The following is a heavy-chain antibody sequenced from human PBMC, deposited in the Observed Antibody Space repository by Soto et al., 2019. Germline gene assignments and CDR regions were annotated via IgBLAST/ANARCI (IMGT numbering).Heavy chain of an antibody. CDR3: ARQAAAGYRTYYFDY. Sequence: SETLSLTCTVSGGSISSYYWSWIRQPPGKGLEWIGYIYYSGSTNYNPSLKSRVTISVDTSKNQFSLKLSSVTAADTAVYYCARQAAAGYRTYYFDYWGQGTLVTVSS. CDR1: GGSISSYY. V-gene: IGHV4-59*08. CDR2: IYYSGST. J-gene: IGHJ4*02. D-gene: IGHD6-13*01.